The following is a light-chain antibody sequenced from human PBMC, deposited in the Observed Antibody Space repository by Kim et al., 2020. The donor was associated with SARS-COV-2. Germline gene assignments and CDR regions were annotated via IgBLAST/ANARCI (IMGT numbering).Light chain of an antibody. V-gene: IGLV1-44*01. J-gene: IGLJ2*01. Sequence: GQRVTISCSGSSSNIGSNTVNWYQQLPGTAPKRLIYSNNQRPSGVPDRFSGSKSGTSASLAISGLQSEDEADYYCAAWDDSLNGPLFGGGTQLTVL. CDR2: SNN. CDR1: SSNIGSNT. CDR3: AAWDDSLNGPL.